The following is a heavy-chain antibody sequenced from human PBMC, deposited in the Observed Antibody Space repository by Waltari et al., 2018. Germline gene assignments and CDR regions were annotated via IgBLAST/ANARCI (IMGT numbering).Heavy chain of an antibody. V-gene: IGHV4-39*01. Sequence: QLQFHESGPGRVRPSESLSLTCSVSGGSITTNNSYWAWIRQSPEKGLEWLGSIHHRGSTYYSLSFRDRLSLPVDASKRQFSLRLTSVTAADTGIYYCTKSGNSMTSFNYFDPWGPGTLATVSS. D-gene: IGHD1-1*01. J-gene: IGHJ5*02. CDR2: IHHRGST. CDR1: GGSITTNNSY. CDR3: TKSGNSMTSFNYFDP.